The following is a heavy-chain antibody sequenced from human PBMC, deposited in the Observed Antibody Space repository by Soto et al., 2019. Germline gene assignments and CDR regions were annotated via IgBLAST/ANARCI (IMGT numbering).Heavy chain of an antibody. V-gene: IGHV1-2*04. CDR1: GYTFTGYY. Sequence: ASVKVSCKASGYTFTGYYMHWVRQAPGQGLEWMGWINPNSGGTNYAQKFQGWVTMTRDTSISTAYMELSRLRSDDTAVYYCARDLRSWYYYGSGSYPPTQLLYYYYGMDVWGQGTKVTVSS. CDR3: ARDLRSWYYYGSGSYPPTQLLYYYYGMDV. J-gene: IGHJ6*02. D-gene: IGHD3-10*01. CDR2: INPNSGGT.